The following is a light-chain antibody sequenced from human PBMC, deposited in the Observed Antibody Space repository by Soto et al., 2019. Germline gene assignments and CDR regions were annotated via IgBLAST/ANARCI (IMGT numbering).Light chain of an antibody. Sequence: DIQMTQSPSSLSASVGDRVTLTCRASQSISSYLNWYQLKPGRPPKLLIYFASSLQAGVPSRFSGAGSETAFTLTITDLQPEDFTSYFCLQTDRVPYTFGQGT. CDR1: QSISSY. V-gene: IGKV1-39*01. J-gene: IGKJ2*01. CDR3: LQTDRVPYT. CDR2: FAS.